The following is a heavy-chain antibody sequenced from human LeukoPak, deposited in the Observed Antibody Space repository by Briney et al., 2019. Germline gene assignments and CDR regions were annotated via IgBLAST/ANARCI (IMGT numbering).Heavy chain of an antibody. CDR1: GFTFSSYG. CDR3: AAVPNGTTVAPHTDF. V-gene: IGHV3-33*01. J-gene: IGHJ6*03. CDR2: ICYDGSNK. D-gene: IGHD1-7*01. Sequence: GRSLRLSCAASGFTFSSYGMHWVRQAPGKGLEWVAVICYDGSNKYYADSVKGRFTISRDNSKNTLYLQMNSLRAEDTAVYYCAAVPNGTTVAPHTDFWGKGTTVTVSS.